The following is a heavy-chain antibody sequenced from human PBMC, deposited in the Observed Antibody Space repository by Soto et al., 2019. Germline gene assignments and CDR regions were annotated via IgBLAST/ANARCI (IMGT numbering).Heavy chain of an antibody. CDR3: AKIPLSRYFDLGDFDY. CDR2: ISGSGGST. J-gene: IGHJ4*02. V-gene: IGHV3-23*01. Sequence: GGSLRLSCAASGFTFSSYAMSWVRQAPGKGLEWVSAISGSGGSTYYADSVKGRFTISRDNSKNTLYLQMNSLRAEDTAVYYCAKIPLSRYFDLGDFDYWGQGTLVTVSS. CDR1: GFTFSSYA. D-gene: IGHD3-9*01.